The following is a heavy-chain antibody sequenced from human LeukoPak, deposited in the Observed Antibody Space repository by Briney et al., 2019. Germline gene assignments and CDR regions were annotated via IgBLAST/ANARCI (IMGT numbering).Heavy chain of an antibody. Sequence: GGSLRLSCAGSGFTFSTYWMTWVRQAPGKGLEWVSNVRQDGRETFYVDSVKGRFTISRDNAQNSLFLQMNSLRAEDTAVYYCARGSSLTTATSALFESWGQGTLVTVSS. CDR2: VRQDGRET. V-gene: IGHV3-7*01. D-gene: IGHD1-1*01. J-gene: IGHJ4*02. CDR3: ARGSSLTTATSALFES. CDR1: GFTFSTYW.